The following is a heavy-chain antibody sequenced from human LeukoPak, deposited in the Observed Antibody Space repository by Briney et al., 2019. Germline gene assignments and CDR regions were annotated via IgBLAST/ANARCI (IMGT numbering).Heavy chain of an antibody. D-gene: IGHD6-19*01. CDR3: ARSKDSGWYSPGALNWFDP. CDR1: GGTFSSYA. V-gene: IGHV1-69*06. J-gene: IGHJ5*02. CDR2: IIPIFGTA. Sequence: ASVKVSCKASGGTFSSYAISWVRQAPGQGLEWMGGIIPIFGTANYAQKFQGRVTITADKSTSTAYMELSSLRSEDTAVYYCARSKDSGWYSPGALNWFDPWGQETLVTVSS.